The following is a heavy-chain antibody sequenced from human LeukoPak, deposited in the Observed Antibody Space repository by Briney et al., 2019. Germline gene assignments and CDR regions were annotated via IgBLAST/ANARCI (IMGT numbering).Heavy chain of an antibody. CDR3: ARGVSSGYYSVYYFDY. V-gene: IGHV4-4*07. Sequence: SETLSLTCTVSGGSISNYYWSWIRQPAGKGLEWIGRIYSSGSTNYNPSLKSRVTMSVDTSKNQFSLKLTSVTAADTAVYYCARGVSSGYYSVYYFDYWGQGTLVTVSS. D-gene: IGHD3-22*01. J-gene: IGHJ4*02. CDR1: GGSISNYY. CDR2: IYSSGST.